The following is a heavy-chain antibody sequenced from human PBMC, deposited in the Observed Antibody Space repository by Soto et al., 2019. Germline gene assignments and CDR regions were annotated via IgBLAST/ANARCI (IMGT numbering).Heavy chain of an antibody. V-gene: IGHV3-48*03. CDR1: GFTFNSHE. CDR3: ASSWGLYSSSSRCYSPGFDP. J-gene: IGHJ5*02. D-gene: IGHD2-2*02. CDR2: ISSSGGSI. Sequence: EVQLVESGGGLVQPGGSLRLSCAGSGFTFNSHEMTWVRQAPGKGLEWVSSISSSGGSIYYADSVKGRFTVSRDNEKNSLHLTMNSLRAEDTAFYYWASSWGLYSSSSRCYSPGFDPCCRGTLVTVSS.